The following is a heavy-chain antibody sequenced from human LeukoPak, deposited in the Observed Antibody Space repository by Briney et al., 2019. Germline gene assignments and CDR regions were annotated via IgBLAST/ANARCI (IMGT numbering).Heavy chain of an antibody. CDR1: GFTFSTYA. J-gene: IGHJ4*02. Sequence: GGSLRLSCAASGFTFSTYAMSWVRQAPGKGLEWVSRITTGGSTFYAASVKGRFTISRDNSKNTLYLQMSSLMAEDTAVYYCATSYSSGYYYFDYWGQGTLVTVSS. CDR3: ATSYSSGYYYFDY. CDR2: ITTGGST. V-gene: IGHV3-23*01. D-gene: IGHD6-19*01.